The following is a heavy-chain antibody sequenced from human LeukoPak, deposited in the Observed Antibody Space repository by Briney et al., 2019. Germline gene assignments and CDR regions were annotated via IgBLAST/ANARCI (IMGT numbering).Heavy chain of an antibody. V-gene: IGHV4-38-2*02. CDR3: AIGVEVSPAPVYYMDV. J-gene: IGHJ6*03. CDR2: IYHSGST. D-gene: IGHD2-15*01. Sequence: SEALSLTCPVSRYSINSGCYCGGLRQPPGRGLEWIGSIYHSGSTYYNPSLKSRVTMSVDTSKNQFFLKLSSVPAADTAVYYCAIGVEVSPAPVYYMDVWGKGATVTVSS. CDR1: RYSINSGCY.